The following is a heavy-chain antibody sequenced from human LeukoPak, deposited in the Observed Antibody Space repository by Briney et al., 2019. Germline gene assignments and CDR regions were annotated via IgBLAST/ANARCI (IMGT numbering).Heavy chain of an antibody. CDR2: IYSGGST. CDR3: ARDRDKYDFWSGYLR. V-gene: IGHV3-66*02. J-gene: IGHJ4*02. CDR1: GFTVSSNY. D-gene: IGHD3-3*01. Sequence: PGGSLRLSCAASGFTVSSNYMSWVRQAPGTGLEWVSVIYSGGSTYYADSVKGRFTISRDNSKNTLYLQMNSLRAEDTAVYYCARDRDKYDFWSGYLRWGQGTLVTVSS.